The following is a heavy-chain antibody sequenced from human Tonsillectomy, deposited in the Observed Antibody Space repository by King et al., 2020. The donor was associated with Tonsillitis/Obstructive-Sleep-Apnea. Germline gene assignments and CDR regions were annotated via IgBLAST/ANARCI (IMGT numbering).Heavy chain of an antibody. CDR1: GFTFSSYA. CDR2: ISGSGGST. V-gene: IGHV3-23*04. D-gene: IGHD4-11*01. Sequence: VQLVESGGGLVQPGGSLRLSCAASGFTFSSYAMSWVRQAPGKGLEWVSAISGSGGSTYYADSVKGRFTISRDNSKNTLYLQMNSLRAEDTAVYYCAKGASTVTTRTKYYYYYMDVWGKGPRSPSP. J-gene: IGHJ6*03. CDR3: AKGASTVTTRTKYYYYYMDV.